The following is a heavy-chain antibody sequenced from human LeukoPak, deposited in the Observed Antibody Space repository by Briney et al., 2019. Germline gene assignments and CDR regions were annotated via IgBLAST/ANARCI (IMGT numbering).Heavy chain of an antibody. CDR2: IWYDGSNK. V-gene: IGHV3-33*01. CDR1: VFTFSGYG. D-gene: IGHD3-3*01. Sequence: GGSLRLSCAASVFTFSGYGMHWVRQAPGKGLEWVGIIWYDGSNKYYADSVKGRFTISRDNSKNTLYLQVNSLRAEDTAVYYCARDGSFWSGYPYYFDYWGQGTLVTVSS. CDR3: ARDGSFWSGYPYYFDY. J-gene: IGHJ4*02.